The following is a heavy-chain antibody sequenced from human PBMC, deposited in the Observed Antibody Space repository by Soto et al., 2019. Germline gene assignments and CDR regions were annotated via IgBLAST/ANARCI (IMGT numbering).Heavy chain of an antibody. CDR1: GYPFSNYG. J-gene: IGHJ5*02. CDR2: ISLYSDGT. V-gene: IGHV1-18*01. CDR3: ARVVPGAEAWFGP. Sequence: APVKVSCKTSGYPFSNYGITWVRQAPGQPLEWLGWISLYSDGTNYAQKFQGRVSMTTDTSTTTAYMELRSLRSDDTAVYYCARVVPGAEAWFGPWGQGTLVTVSS. D-gene: IGHD2-2*01.